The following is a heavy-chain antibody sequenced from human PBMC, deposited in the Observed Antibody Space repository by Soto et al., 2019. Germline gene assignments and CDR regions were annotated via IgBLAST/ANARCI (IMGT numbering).Heavy chain of an antibody. V-gene: IGHV3-23*01. Sequence: GGSLRLSCAASGFTFSSYAMSWVRQAPGKGLEWVSAISGSGGSTYYADSVKGRFTISRDNSKNTLYLQMNSLRAEDTAVYYCAKAVAAADLYLSYYGMDVWGQGTTVTVSS. D-gene: IGHD6-13*01. CDR2: ISGSGGST. J-gene: IGHJ6*02. CDR3: AKAVAAADLYLSYYGMDV. CDR1: GFTFSSYA.